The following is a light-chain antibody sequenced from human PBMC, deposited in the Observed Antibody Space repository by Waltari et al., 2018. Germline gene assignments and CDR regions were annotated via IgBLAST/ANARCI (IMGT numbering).Light chain of an antibody. CDR1: QSISSY. V-gene: IGKV1-8*01. CDR3: QQYYSYPYT. Sequence: IQMTQSPSSVSAFVGDRVTITCRASQSISSYLAWYQQKPGKAPKLLTYAASTLQSGVPSRFSGSGSGTDFTLTISCLQSEDFATYYCQQYYSYPYTFGQGTKLEIK. J-gene: IGKJ2*01. CDR2: AAS.